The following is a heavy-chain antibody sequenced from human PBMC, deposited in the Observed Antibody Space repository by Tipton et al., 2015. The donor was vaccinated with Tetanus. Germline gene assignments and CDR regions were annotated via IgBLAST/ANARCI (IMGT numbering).Heavy chain of an antibody. V-gene: IGHV3-48*02. D-gene: IGHD3-16*02. J-gene: IGHJ4*02. CDR2: ISSSSSTI. Sequence: CAASGFTFSSYSMNWVRQAPGKGLEWVSYISSSSSTIYYADSVKGRFTISRDNAKNSLYLQMNSLSDEDTAVYYCARDYDYVWGSYRFFDYWGQGTLVTVSS. CDR3: ARDYDYVWGSYRFFDY. CDR1: GFTFSSYS.